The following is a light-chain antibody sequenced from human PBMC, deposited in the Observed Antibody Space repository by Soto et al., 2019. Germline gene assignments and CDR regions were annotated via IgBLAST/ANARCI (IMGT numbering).Light chain of an antibody. J-gene: IGLJ3*02. Sequence: QSALTQPASVSGSPGQSITISCTGSSSDVGGGNYVSWYQQHPGKAPKLMIYEVSNRPSGVSNRFSGSKSGNTASLTISGLQAEDEADYYCSSYTSSSTVVFGGGTKLTVL. CDR1: SSDVGGGNY. CDR2: EVS. CDR3: SSYTSSSTVV. V-gene: IGLV2-14*01.